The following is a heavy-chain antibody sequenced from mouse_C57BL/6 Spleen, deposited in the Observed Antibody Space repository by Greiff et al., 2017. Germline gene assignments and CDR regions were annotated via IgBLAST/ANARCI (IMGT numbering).Heavy chain of an antibody. CDR1: GYTFTSYW. J-gene: IGHJ1*03. Sequence: QVQLQQPGTELVKPGASVKLSCKASGYTFTSYWMHWVKQRPGQGLEWIGNINPSNGGTNYNEKFKSKATLTVDKSSSTAYMQLSSLTSEDSAVYYCARWGTVAPYWYFDVWGTGTTVTVSS. V-gene: IGHV1-53*01. CDR3: ARWGTVAPYWYFDV. CDR2: INPSNGGT. D-gene: IGHD1-1*01.